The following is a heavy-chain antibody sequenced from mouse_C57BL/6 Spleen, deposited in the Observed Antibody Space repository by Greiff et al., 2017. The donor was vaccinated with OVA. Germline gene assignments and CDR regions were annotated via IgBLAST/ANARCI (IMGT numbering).Heavy chain of an antibody. V-gene: IGHV1-52*01. CDR3: AREDYFDY. Sequence: VQLQQPGAELVKPGASVKLSCKASGYTFTSYWMHWVKQRPIQGLEWIGNIDPSDSETHYNQKFKDKATLTVDKSSSTAYMQLSSLTSEDSAVYYCAREDYFDYWGQGTTLTVSS. CDR1: GYTFTSYW. CDR2: IDPSDSET. J-gene: IGHJ2*01.